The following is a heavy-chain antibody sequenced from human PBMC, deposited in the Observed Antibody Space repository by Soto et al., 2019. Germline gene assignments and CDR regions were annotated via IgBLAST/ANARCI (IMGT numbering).Heavy chain of an antibody. J-gene: IGHJ3*02. D-gene: IGHD2-8*01. Sequence: GGSLRLSCAASGFTFSSYSMNWVRQAPGKGLEWVSYISSSSSTIYYADSVKGRFTISRDNAKNSLYLQMNSLRAEDTAVYYCARPAPGYCTNGVCYTNAFDIWGQGTMVTVSS. V-gene: IGHV3-48*04. CDR1: GFTFSSYS. CDR3: ARPAPGYCTNGVCYTNAFDI. CDR2: ISSSSSTI.